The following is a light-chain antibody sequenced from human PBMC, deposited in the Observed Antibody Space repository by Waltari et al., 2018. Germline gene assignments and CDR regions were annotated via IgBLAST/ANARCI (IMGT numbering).Light chain of an antibody. V-gene: IGLV1-47*01. J-gene: IGLJ3*02. CDR2: RNN. CDR1: RSHTGSQH. Sequence: QSVLTQPPSASGTPGQRVTISCSGSRSHTGSQHVFRNQQLTGTAPKPRTYRNNQRPSGVPDRFSGSKSGTSASLAISGLRSEDEADYHCAVWDDSLSAWVFGGGTKLTVL. CDR3: AVWDDSLSAWV.